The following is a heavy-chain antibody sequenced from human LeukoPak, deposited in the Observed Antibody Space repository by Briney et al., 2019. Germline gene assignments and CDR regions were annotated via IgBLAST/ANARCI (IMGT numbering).Heavy chain of an antibody. V-gene: IGHV4-61*02. CDR3: ARDSVSGFLQPEYYFDY. J-gene: IGHJ4*02. Sequence: SETLSLTCTVSGGSISSGSYYWSWIRQPAGKGLEWIGRIYTSGSTNYNPSLKSRVTISVDTSKNQFSPKLSSVTAADTAVYYCARDSVSGFLQPEYYFDYWGQGTLVTVSS. CDR1: GGSISSGSYY. D-gene: IGHD3-10*01. CDR2: IYTSGST.